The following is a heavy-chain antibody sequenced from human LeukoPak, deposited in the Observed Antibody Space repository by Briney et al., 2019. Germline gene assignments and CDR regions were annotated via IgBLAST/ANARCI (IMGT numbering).Heavy chain of an antibody. D-gene: IGHD5-24*01. CDR1: GFTFSSYG. V-gene: IGHV3-48*02. J-gene: IGHJ6*03. CDR3: ARDPLRWLQNNYYYYYMDV. CDR2: ISSTSRTI. Sequence: GGSLRLSCAASGFTFSSYGMNWVRQAPGKGLEWVSYISSTSRTIYDADSVKGRFTISRDNAKNSLYLQMNSLRDEDTAVYYCARDPLRWLQNNYYYYYMDVWGKGTTVTVPS.